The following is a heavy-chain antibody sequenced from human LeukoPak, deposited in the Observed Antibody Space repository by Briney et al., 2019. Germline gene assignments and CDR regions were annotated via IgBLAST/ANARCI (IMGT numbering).Heavy chain of an antibody. Sequence: GGSLRLSCAASGFTVSSNYMSWVRQAPGKGLEWVSVIYSGGSTYYADSVKGRFTISRDNSKNTLYRQMNSLIAEDTAVYYCARDAFFGELVYYYGMDVWGQGTTVTVSS. CDR1: GFTVSSNY. D-gene: IGHD3-10*01. J-gene: IGHJ6*02. CDR3: ARDAFFGELVYYYGMDV. CDR2: IYSGGST. V-gene: IGHV3-66*01.